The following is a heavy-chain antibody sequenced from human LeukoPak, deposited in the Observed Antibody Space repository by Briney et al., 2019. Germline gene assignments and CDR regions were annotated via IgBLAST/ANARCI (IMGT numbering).Heavy chain of an antibody. CDR3: ARRAVAGRYFDY. J-gene: IGHJ4*02. D-gene: IGHD6-19*01. CDR2: ISSSGSTI. V-gene: IGHV3-48*03. CDR1: GFTFSSYE. Sequence: PGGSLRLSCAASGFTFSSYEMNWVRQAPGKGLEWVSHISSSGSTIYYADSVKGRFTISRDNAKNSLYLQMNSLRAEDTAVYYCARRAVAGRYFDYWGQGTLVTVSS.